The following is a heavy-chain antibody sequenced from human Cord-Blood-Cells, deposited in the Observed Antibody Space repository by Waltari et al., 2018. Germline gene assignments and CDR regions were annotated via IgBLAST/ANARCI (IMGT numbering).Heavy chain of an antibody. CDR1: GGSFSGYY. D-gene: IGHD2-2*01. V-gene: IGHV4-34*01. Sequence: QVQLQQWGAGLLKPSETLSLTCAVYGGSFSGYYWSWIRQPPGKGLEWIGEINHSGSPNYNPSLKSRVTISVDTSKNQFSLKLSSVTAADTAVYYCARASSLYCSSTSCYDAFDIWGQGTMVTVSS. CDR3: ARASSLYCSSTSCYDAFDI. CDR2: INHSGSP. J-gene: IGHJ3*02.